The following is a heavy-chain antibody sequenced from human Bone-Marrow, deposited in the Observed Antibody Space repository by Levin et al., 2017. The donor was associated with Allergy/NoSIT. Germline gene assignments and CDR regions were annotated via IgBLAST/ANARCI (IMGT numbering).Heavy chain of an antibody. CDR2: ISYDGTNK. J-gene: IGHJ4*02. V-gene: IGHV3-30*03. CDR1: GVIFTSYA. CDR3: ARARGYGVVREKVGRHIDH. Sequence: GESLKISCAASGVIFTSYAMHWVRQAPGRGLEWVAIISYDGTNKYYADSVKGRFTISRDNSKRTLFLQMKNLRVEDTAVYYCARARGYGVVREKVGRHIDHWGQGTLVTVSS. D-gene: IGHD3-3*01.